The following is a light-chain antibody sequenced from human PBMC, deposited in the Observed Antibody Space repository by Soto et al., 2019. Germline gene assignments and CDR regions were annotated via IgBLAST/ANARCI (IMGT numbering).Light chain of an antibody. CDR3: SSYTSSSTLVV. J-gene: IGLJ2*01. V-gene: IGLV2-14*01. CDR2: DVS. Sequence: QSALTQPASVSGSPGQSITISCTGTSSDVGGYNYVSWYQQHPGKAPKLMIYDVSNLPSGVSNRFSGSKSGNTASLTISGLQAEDEADYYCSSYTSSSTLVVFGGGTQLTVL. CDR1: SSDVGGYNY.